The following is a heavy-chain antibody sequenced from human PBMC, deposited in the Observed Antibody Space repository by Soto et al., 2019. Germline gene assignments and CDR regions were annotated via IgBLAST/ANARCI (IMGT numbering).Heavy chain of an antibody. J-gene: IGHJ4*02. V-gene: IGHV4-59*01. D-gene: IGHD6-19*01. CDR2: IYYSGSI. CDR1: GGSISNYY. CDR3: ARERAVAGNHYFDY. Sequence: SETLSLTCTVSGGSISNYYWSWIRQPPEKGLEWIGYIYYSGSINDNPSLKSRVTISEDTAKNQFSQKMSSVTAADTAVSYCARERAVAGNHYFDYWGQGTLVTVSS.